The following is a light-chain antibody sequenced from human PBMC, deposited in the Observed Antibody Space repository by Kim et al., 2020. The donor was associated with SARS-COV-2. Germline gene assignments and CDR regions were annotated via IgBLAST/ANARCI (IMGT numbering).Light chain of an antibody. CDR1: ALPNQY. CDR3: QSADSSGTVV. CDR2: KDS. V-gene: IGLV3-25*03. J-gene: IGLJ2*01. Sequence: SYELTQPPSVSVSPGQTARITCSGDALPNQYAYWYQHKPGQAPVLVIYKDSERPSGIPERFSGSSSGTTVPLTISGVQAEDEADYYCQSADSSGTVVFGG.